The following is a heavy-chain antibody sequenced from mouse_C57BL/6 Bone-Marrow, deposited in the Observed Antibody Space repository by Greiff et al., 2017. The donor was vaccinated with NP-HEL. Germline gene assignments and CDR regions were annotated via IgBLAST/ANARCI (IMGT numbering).Heavy chain of an antibody. Sequence: VQLQQPGAELVKPGASVKLSCKASGYTFTSYWMHWVKQRPGQGLEWIGMIHPNSGSTNYNEKFKSKATLTVDKSSSTAYMQLSSLTSEDSAVYYCARRLRRRGYAMDYWGQGTSVTVSS. J-gene: IGHJ4*01. CDR3: ARRLRRRGYAMDY. V-gene: IGHV1-64*01. CDR2: IHPNSGST. CDR1: GYTFTSYW. D-gene: IGHD2-4*01.